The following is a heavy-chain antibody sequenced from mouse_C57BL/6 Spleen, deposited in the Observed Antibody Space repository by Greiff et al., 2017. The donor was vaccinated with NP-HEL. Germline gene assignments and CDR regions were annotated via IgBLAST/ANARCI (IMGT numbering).Heavy chain of an antibody. CDR3: VRNYGYERDFDV. D-gene: IGHD2-2*01. Sequence: EVKLVESGGGLVQPKGSLKLSCAASGFSFNTYAMNWVRQAPGKGLEWVARIRSKSNNYATYYADSVKDRFTISRDDSESMLYLQMNNLKTEDTAMYYCVRNYGYERDFDVWGTGTTVTVSS. CDR1: GFSFNTYA. CDR2: IRSKSNNYAT. V-gene: IGHV10-1*01. J-gene: IGHJ1*03.